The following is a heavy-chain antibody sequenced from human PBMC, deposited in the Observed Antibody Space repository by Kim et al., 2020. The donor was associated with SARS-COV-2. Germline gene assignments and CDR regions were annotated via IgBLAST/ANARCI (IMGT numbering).Heavy chain of an antibody. J-gene: IGHJ6*02. V-gene: IGHV4-59*01. Sequence: SETLSLTCTVSGGSISSYYWSWIRQPPGKGLEWIGYIYYSGSTNYNPSLKSRVTISVDTSKNQFSLKLSSVTAADTAVYYCARDRGYSSSWHNYYGMDVWGQGTTVTVSS. D-gene: IGHD6-13*01. CDR1: GGSISSYY. CDR3: ARDRGYSSSWHNYYGMDV. CDR2: IYYSGST.